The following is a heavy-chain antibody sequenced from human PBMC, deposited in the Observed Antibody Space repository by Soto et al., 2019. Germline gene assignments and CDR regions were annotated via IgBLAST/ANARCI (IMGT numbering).Heavy chain of an antibody. CDR3: AKDFATVTTYSFDY. CDR1: GFTFSSYA. J-gene: IGHJ4*02. Sequence: GGSLSLSCAASGFTFSSYAMSWVRQAPGKGLEWVAVISYSGSNTYYADSVKGRFTISRDNSKNTLYLQMNSLRAEDTAVYYCAKDFATVTTYSFDYWGQGTLVTVSS. CDR2: ISYSGSNT. V-gene: IGHV3-23*01. D-gene: IGHD4-4*01.